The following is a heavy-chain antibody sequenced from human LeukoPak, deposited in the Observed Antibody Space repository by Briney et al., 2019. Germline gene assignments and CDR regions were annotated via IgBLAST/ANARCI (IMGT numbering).Heavy chain of an antibody. V-gene: IGHV4-4*07. CDR3: ARDGGSYFPEYFQH. CDR2: IYTSGST. D-gene: IGHD1-26*01. J-gene: IGHJ1*01. Sequence: PSETLSLTCTVSGGSISSYYWSWIRQPAGKGLEWIGRIYTSGSTNYNPSLKSRVTMSVDTSKNQFSLKQSSVTAADTAVYYCARDGGSYFPEYFQHWGQGTLVTVSS. CDR1: GGSISSYY.